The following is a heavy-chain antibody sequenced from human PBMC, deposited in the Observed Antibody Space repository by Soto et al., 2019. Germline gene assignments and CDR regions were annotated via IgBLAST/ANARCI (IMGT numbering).Heavy chain of an antibody. CDR1: GFTFSSYG. CDR3: AREQLYSSSRSDS. Sequence: QVQLVESGGGVVQPGRSLRLSCAASGFTFSSYGMHWVRQAPGKGLEWVAVIWYDGSNKYYADSVKGRFTISRDNSKNTLYLQMNSLRPEDTAVYYCAREQLYSSSRSDSGGQGTLVTVSS. D-gene: IGHD6-13*01. J-gene: IGHJ4*02. V-gene: IGHV3-33*01. CDR2: IWYDGSNK.